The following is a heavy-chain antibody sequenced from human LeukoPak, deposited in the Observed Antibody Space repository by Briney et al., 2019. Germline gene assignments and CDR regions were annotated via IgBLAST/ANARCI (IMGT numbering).Heavy chain of an antibody. CDR1: GFTFRSYW. Sequence: GGSLRLSCAASGFTFRSYWMSWVRQAPGKGLEWVANIKEDGSEKYYVDSVKGRFTISRDSAKNSLYLQMNSLRVEDTAVYYCATRYSPDYWGQGTLVTVSS. CDR3: ATRYSPDY. D-gene: IGHD5-18*01. CDR2: IKEDGSEK. J-gene: IGHJ4*02. V-gene: IGHV3-7*03.